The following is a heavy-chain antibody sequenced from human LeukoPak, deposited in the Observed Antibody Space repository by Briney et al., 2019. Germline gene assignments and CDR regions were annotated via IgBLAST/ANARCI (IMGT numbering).Heavy chain of an antibody. D-gene: IGHD4-11*01. Sequence: GRSLRLSCAASGFTFSSYAMHWVRQAPGKGLEWVAVISYDGSNKYYADSVKGRFTISRDNSKNTLYLQMNSLRAEDTAVYYCAKGKYSNLDYFDYWGQGTLVTVSS. CDR1: GFTFSSYA. J-gene: IGHJ4*02. CDR2: ISYDGSNK. V-gene: IGHV3-30-3*01. CDR3: AKGKYSNLDYFDY.